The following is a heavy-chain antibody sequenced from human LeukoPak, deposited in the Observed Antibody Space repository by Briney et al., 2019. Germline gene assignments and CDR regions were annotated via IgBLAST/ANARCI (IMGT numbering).Heavy chain of an antibody. Sequence: GGSLRLSCAASGFTFSSYSMNWVRQAPGKGLEWVSSISSSSSYIYYADSVKGRFTISRDNSKNTLYLQMNSLRAEDTAVYYCAKDAATYCGGDCSSDYWGQGTLVTVSS. CDR3: AKDAATYCGGDCSSDY. D-gene: IGHD2-21*02. CDR2: ISSSSSYI. J-gene: IGHJ4*02. V-gene: IGHV3-21*01. CDR1: GFTFSSYS.